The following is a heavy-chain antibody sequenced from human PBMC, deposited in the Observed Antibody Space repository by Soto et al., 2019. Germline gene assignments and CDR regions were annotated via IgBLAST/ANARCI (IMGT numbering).Heavy chain of an antibody. D-gene: IGHD3-22*01. V-gene: IGHV3-64D*06. CDR2: ISSNGGST. CDR1: GFNFGTYW. J-gene: IGHJ4*02. CDR3: VKGGSYITMMADY. Sequence: PGESLKISCAASGFNFGTYWMNWVRQAPGKGLEYVSAISSNGGSTYYADSVKGRFTIPRDNSKNTLYLQMSSLRAEDTAVYYCVKGGSYITMMADYWGQGTLVTVSS.